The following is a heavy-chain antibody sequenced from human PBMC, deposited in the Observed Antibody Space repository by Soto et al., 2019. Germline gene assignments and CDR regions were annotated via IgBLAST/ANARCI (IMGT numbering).Heavy chain of an antibody. J-gene: IGHJ6*02. CDR1: GGSISSYY. D-gene: IGHD3-22*01. CDR3: AREDRDSNGGMDV. Sequence: PSETLSLTCTVSGGSISSYYWSWIRQPPGKGLEWIGYIYYSGSTNYNPSLKSRLTISVDTSKNQFSLKLSSVTAADTAVYYCAREDRDSNGGMDVWGQGTTVTVSS. V-gene: IGHV4-59*12. CDR2: IYYSGST.